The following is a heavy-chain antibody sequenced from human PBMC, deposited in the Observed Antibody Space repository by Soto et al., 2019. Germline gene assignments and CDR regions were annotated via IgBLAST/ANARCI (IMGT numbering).Heavy chain of an antibody. D-gene: IGHD3-22*01. CDR1: GYSFTSYW. J-gene: IGHJ6*02. CDR2: IDPSDSYT. CDR3: ARQPYYDSSGYYYYHYYGTEV. V-gene: IGHV5-10-1*01. Sequence: GESLKISCKGSGYSFTSYWINWVRQMPGKGLEWMGRIDPSDSYTNYSPSFQGHVTISADKSISTAYLQWSSLKASDTAMYYCARQPYYDSSGYYYYHYYGTEVWGQGTTVTVSS.